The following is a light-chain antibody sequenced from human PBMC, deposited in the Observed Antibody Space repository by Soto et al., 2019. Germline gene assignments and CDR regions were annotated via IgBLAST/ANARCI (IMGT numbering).Light chain of an antibody. CDR2: EVS. J-gene: IGLJ2*01. CDR1: SSDVGGYNY. Sequence: QSALTQPPSASRSPGQSVTISCTGSSSDVGGYNYVSWYQQHPGKAPKLMIYEVSKRPSGVPDRLSVSKSGNTASLTVSGLQAEDEADDYCSSYGGSNTVVFGGGTKLTVL. V-gene: IGLV2-8*02. CDR3: SSYGGSNTVV.